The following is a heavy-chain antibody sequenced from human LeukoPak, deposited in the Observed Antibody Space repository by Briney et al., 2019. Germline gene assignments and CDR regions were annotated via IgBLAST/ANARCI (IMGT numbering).Heavy chain of an antibody. Sequence: SETLSLTCTVSGGSISSYYWSGIRQPPGKGLEWIGYIYYSGGITNYNPSLKSRVTISVDTSKNQFSLKLSSVTAADTAVYYCVREVAARAFDIWGQGTMVTVSS. J-gene: IGHJ3*02. D-gene: IGHD6-6*01. V-gene: IGHV4-59*01. CDR3: VREVAARAFDI. CDR1: GGSISSYY. CDR2: IYYSGGIT.